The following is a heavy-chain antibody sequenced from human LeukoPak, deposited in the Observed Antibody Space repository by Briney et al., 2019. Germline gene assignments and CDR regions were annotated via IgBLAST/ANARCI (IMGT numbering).Heavy chain of an antibody. CDR2: IYYSGST. V-gene: IGHV4-31*02. CDR3: ARDSGSGSYSVAFDP. CDR1: Y. Sequence: YWIGWVRQMPGKGLEWIGYIYYSGSTYYNPSLKSRVTISVDTSKNQFSLKLSSVTAADTAVYYCARDSGSGSYSVAFDPWGQGTLVTVSS. J-gene: IGHJ5*02. D-gene: IGHD3-10*01.